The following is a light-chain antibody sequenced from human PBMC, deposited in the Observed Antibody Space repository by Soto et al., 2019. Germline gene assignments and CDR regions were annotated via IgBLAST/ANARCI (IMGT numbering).Light chain of an antibody. Sequence: TQSQGTLSLSPGARASLSGRASQSVSSSFLAWYQQKVGQAPRLLIYGASSRATGIPDRFSGSGSGTDFTLTISRLEPEDFAVYYCQQYGSSPRTFGQGTRLEIK. J-gene: IGKJ5*01. V-gene: IGKV3-20*01. CDR2: GAS. CDR1: QSVSSSF. CDR3: QQYGSSPRT.